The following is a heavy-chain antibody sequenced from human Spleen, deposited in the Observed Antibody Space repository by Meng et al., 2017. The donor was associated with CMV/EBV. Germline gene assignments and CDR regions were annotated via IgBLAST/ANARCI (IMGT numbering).Heavy chain of an antibody. CDR3: ARLSGYSSSSEPAYYFDC. CDR1: GGSFSGYY. J-gene: IGHJ4*02. V-gene: IGHV4-34*01. D-gene: IGHD6-6*01. Sequence: SETLSLTCAVYGGSFSGYYWSWIRQPPGKGLEWIGSIYYRGSSYYNPSLRSRVTISVDTSKNQFSLKLSSVTAADTAVYYCARLSGYSSSSEPAYYFDCWGQGTLVTVSS. CDR2: IYYRGSS.